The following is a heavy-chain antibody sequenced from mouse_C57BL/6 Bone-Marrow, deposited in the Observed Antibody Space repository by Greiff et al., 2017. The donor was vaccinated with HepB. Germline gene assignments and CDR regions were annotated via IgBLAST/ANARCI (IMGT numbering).Heavy chain of an antibody. Sequence: QVQLQQSGAELAKPGASVKLSCKASGYTFTSYWMHWVKQRPGQGLEWIGYINPSSGYTNYNQKFKDKATLTADKSSSTAYMQLSSLTSEDSAVYYCARDDGYYGGAIDYWGQGTSVTVSA. D-gene: IGHD2-3*01. V-gene: IGHV1-7*01. J-gene: IGHJ4*01. CDR3: ARDDGYYGGAIDY. CDR1: GYTFTSYW. CDR2: INPSSGYT.